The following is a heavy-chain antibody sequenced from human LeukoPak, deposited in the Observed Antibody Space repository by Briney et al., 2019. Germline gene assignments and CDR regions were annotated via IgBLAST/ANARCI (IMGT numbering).Heavy chain of an antibody. CDR2: ISVYNGNT. CDR3: ATARRQGYYDSSAVY. D-gene: IGHD3-22*01. J-gene: IGHJ4*02. Sequence: GASVKVSCRTSGYTFTSFGITWVRQAPGQGLEWMGWISVYNGNTNYPQKLQGRVTMTTDTSKSTAYMELSNLRSDDTAVYYCATARRQGYYDSSAVYWGQGTLVTVSS. CDR1: GYTFTSFG. V-gene: IGHV1-18*01.